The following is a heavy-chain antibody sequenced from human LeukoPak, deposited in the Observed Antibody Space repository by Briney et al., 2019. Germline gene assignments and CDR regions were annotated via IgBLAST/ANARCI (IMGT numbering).Heavy chain of an antibody. V-gene: IGHV4-59*01. J-gene: IGHJ5*02. CDR3: ARALPHLVVVPAAMRWFDP. D-gene: IGHD2-2*01. CDR2: IYYSGST. Sequence: PSETLSLTCAVYGGSFSGYYWSWIRQPPGKGLEWIGDIYYSGSTNYNPSLKSRVTISVDTSKNQFSLKLSSVTAADTAVYYWARALPHLVVVPAAMRWFDPWGQGTLVTVSS. CDR1: GGSFSGYY.